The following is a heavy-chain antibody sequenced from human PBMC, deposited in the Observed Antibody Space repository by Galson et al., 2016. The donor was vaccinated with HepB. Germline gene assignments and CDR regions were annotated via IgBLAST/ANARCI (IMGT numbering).Heavy chain of an antibody. D-gene: IGHD3-9*01. CDR2: MNPNSGNT. CDR1: GYTFTSYD. J-gene: IGHJ6*02. V-gene: IGHV1-8*01. Sequence: VKVSCKASGYTFTSYDINWVRQATGQGLEWMGWMNPNSGNTGYAQKFQGRVTMTRNTSISTAYMELSSLRSEDTAVYYCARGLLPRYFDWFYYYYGMDVWGQGTTVTVSS. CDR3: ARGLLPRYFDWFYYYYGMDV.